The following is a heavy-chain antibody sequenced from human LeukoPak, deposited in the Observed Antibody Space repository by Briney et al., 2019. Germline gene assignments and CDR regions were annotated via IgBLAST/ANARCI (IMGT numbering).Heavy chain of an antibody. CDR1: GGSISSHY. CDR3: ASYRAVAGTGFDP. V-gene: IGHV4-59*11. Sequence: SETLPLTCTVSGGSISSHYWSWIRQPPGKGLEWIGYIYYSGSTNYNPSLKSRVTISVDTSKNQFSLKLSSVTAADTAVYYCASYRAVAGTGFDPWGQGTLVTVSS. D-gene: IGHD6-19*01. CDR2: IYYSGST. J-gene: IGHJ5*02.